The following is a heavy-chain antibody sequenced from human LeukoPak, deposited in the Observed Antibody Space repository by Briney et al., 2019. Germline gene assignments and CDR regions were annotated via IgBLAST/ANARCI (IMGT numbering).Heavy chain of an antibody. D-gene: IGHD3-3*01. CDR3: ARVNYDFWSGYYTGTYYFDY. CDR2: IYPGDSDT. V-gene: IGHV5-51*01. CDR1: GYSFTSYW. J-gene: IGHJ4*02. Sequence: PGESLKISCKGSGYSFTSYWIGWVRQMPGKGLEWMGIIYPGDSDTRYSPSFQGQVTISADKSISTAYLQWSSLKASDTAMYYCARVNYDFWSGYYTGTYYFDYWGQGTLVTVSP.